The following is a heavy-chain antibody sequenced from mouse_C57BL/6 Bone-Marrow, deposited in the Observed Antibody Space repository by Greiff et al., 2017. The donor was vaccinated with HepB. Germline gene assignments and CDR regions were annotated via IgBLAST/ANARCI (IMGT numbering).Heavy chain of an antibody. Sequence: EVQRVESGGGLVKPGGSLKLSCAASGFTFSSYTMSWVRQTPEKRLEWVATISGGGGNTYYPDSVKGRFTISRDNAKNTLYLQMSSLRSEDTALYYCARHSHYYGSSYPFAYWGQGTLVTVSA. D-gene: IGHD1-1*01. V-gene: IGHV5-9*01. CDR3: ARHSHYYGSSYPFAY. CDR1: GFTFSSYT. J-gene: IGHJ3*01. CDR2: ISGGGGNT.